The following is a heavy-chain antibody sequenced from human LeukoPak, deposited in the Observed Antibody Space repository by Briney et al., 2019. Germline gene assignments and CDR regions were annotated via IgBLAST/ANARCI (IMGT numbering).Heavy chain of an antibody. Sequence: PSETLSLTCAVYGGSFSGYYWSWIRQPPGKGLEWIGEINHSGSTNYNPSLKSRVTISVDTSKNQFPLKLSSVTAADTAVYYCARRNIMITFGGVIVSPPPFDYWGQGTLVTVSS. V-gene: IGHV4-34*01. CDR2: INHSGST. CDR3: ARRNIMITFGGVIVSPPPFDY. D-gene: IGHD3-16*02. CDR1: GGSFSGYY. J-gene: IGHJ4*02.